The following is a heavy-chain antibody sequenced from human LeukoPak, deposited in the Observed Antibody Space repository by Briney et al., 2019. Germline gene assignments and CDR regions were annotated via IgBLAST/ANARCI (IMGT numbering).Heavy chain of an antibody. Sequence: GASVKVSCKASGYTFTGYYMHWVRQAPGQGLEWMGWINPNSGGTNYAQKFQGRVTMTRDTSISTVYMELSGLRSEDTAVYYCARAASWSPIGDSYYYMDVWGKGTTVAISS. D-gene: IGHD6-13*01. CDR1: GYTFTGYY. CDR3: ARAASWSPIGDSYYYMDV. J-gene: IGHJ6*03. CDR2: INPNSGGT. V-gene: IGHV1-2*02.